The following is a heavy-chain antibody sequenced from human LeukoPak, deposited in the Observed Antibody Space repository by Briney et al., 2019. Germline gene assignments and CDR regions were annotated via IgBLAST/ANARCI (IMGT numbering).Heavy chain of an antibody. CDR3: ARNPDRSSEWGPFDP. D-gene: IGHD1-26*01. CDR2: TYYRSNWYS. J-gene: IGHJ5*02. CDR1: GDRLSSSAS. Sequence: SQTLSLTCALSGDRLSSSASWNWIRLSPSRGLEWLGRTYYRSNWYSDYATSVKGRAIINADTSKNQFSLQPNSVIPGYSAVYDCARNPDRSSEWGPFDPWGQGNLVTVSP. V-gene: IGHV6-1*01.